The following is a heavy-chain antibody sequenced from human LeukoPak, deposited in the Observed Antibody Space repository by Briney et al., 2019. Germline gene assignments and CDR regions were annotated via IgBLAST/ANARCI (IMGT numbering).Heavy chain of an antibody. D-gene: IGHD4-11*01. V-gene: IGHV4-59*01. J-gene: IGHJ4*02. CDR1: GGSFSGYY. Sequence: SETLSLTCAVYGGSFSGYYWSWIRQPPGKGLEWIGYIYYSGSTNYNPSLKSRVTISVDTSKNQFSLKLSSVTAADTAVYYCARWILNDYSDYGLDYWGQGTLVTVSS. CDR3: ARWILNDYSDYGLDY. CDR2: IYYSGST.